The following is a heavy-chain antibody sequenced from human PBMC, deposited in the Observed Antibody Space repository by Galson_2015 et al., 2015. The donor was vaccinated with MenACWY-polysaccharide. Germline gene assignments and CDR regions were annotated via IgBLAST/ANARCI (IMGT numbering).Heavy chain of an antibody. D-gene: IGHD3-3*01. CDR3: AKDTERFLESLFPN. CDR1: GFTFDDYA. Sequence: SLRLSCAASGFTFDDYAMNWVRQAPGKGLEWVSGISWNSGSIGYADSVKGRFTISRDNAKNSLYLQMNSLRAEDTALYYCAKDTERFLESLFPNWGQGTLVTVSS. V-gene: IGHV3-9*01. J-gene: IGHJ4*02. CDR2: ISWNSGSI.